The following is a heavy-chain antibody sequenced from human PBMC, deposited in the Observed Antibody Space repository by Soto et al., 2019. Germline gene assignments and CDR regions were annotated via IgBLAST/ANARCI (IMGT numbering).Heavy chain of an antibody. CDR2: IDVGGGNT. CDR1: GFTFTSSS. V-gene: IGHV1-58*01. J-gene: IGHJ6*02. CDR3: AAGSRWEVWRGRGTDGMDV. D-gene: IGHD3-16*01. Sequence: QMQLVQSGPEVKKPGTSVKVSCKASGFTFTSSSVQWVRQARGQRLEWIGWIDVGGGNTNYAQRFQERVTITRDKSTSTAYKKLSSLRSEDKAVYYCAAGSRWEVWRGRGTDGMDVWGQGTTVTVSS.